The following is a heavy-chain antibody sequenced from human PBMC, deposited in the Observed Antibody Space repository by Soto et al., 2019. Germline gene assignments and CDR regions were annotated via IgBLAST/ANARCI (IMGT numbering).Heavy chain of an antibody. CDR3: ARPIQYYFDTSAQSAWFDP. Sequence: QVQLVQSGAEVKKPGSSEKVSCKTSGGTFGSYAISWVRQAPGQGLEWMGGIIPIFSTPNYAQKFQGRVTITADESTSTAYMELSSLRSEDTAVYYCARPIQYYFDTSAQSAWFDPWGQGTLVTVSS. CDR2: IIPIFSTP. J-gene: IGHJ5*02. V-gene: IGHV1-69*12. CDR1: GGTFGSYA. D-gene: IGHD3-22*01.